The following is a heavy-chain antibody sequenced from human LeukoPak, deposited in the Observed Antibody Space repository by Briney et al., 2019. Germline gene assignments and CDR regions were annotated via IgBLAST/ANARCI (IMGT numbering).Heavy chain of an antibody. V-gene: IGHV4-38-2*02. CDR3: ARTTEGGYTYNFYYYYMDV. D-gene: IGHD5-18*01. Sequence: SETLSLTCTVSSYSISSGYYWAWIRQPPGKGLEWIGSIYHTVSTYYNPSLKSRVTISVDTSKNQFSLKLSSVTAADTAVYYCARTTEGGYTYNFYYYYMDVWGKGTTVTISS. J-gene: IGHJ6*03. CDR1: SYSISSGYY. CDR2: IYHTVST.